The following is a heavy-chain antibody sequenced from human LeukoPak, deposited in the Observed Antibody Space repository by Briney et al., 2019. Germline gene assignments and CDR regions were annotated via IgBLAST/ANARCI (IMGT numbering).Heavy chain of an antibody. D-gene: IGHD5-18*01. CDR2: INSDGSTT. J-gene: IGHJ4*02. CDR1: GFTFSSYW. Sequence: GGSLRLSCAASGFTFSSYWMHWVRQAPGKGLVWVSRINSDGSTTSYADSVKGRFTISRDNAKNTLYLQMNSLRAEDTAVYYCARGARGYSFDYWGQGTLVTVSS. V-gene: IGHV3-74*01. CDR3: ARGARGYSFDY.